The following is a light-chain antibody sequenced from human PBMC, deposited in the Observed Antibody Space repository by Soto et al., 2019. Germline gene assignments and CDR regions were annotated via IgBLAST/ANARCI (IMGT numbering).Light chain of an antibody. CDR3: QQRSNWLS. V-gene: IGKV3D-20*02. Sequence: EIVLTQSPGTLSLSPGERATLSCRASQSVSSSYLAWYQQKPGQAPRLLIYGASKRAAGIPARFSGSGSGTDFTLTISSLEPEDFAVYYCQQRSNWLSFGGGTKVDIK. CDR2: GAS. J-gene: IGKJ4*01. CDR1: QSVSSSY.